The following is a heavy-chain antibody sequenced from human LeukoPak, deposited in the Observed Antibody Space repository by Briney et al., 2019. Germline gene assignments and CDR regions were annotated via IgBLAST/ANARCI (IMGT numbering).Heavy chain of an antibody. CDR3: AREEVGRIDYDSSGYYGDAFDI. J-gene: IGHJ3*02. Sequence: PGGSLRLSCAASGFTFSSYAMHWVRQAPGKGLEYVSAISSNGGSTYYANSVKGRFTISRDNSKNTLYLQMGSLRAEDMAVYYCAREEVGRIDYDSSGYYGDAFDIWGQGTMVTVSS. D-gene: IGHD3-22*01. CDR2: ISSNGGST. V-gene: IGHV3-64*01. CDR1: GFTFSSYA.